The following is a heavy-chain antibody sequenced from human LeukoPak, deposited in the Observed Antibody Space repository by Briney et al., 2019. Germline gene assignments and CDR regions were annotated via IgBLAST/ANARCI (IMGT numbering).Heavy chain of an antibody. V-gene: IGHV3-7*01. CDR1: GGSISSSTYY. CDR2: IKQDGSEK. CDR3: ARTRITMIVGLASRFDY. Sequence: ETLSLTCTVSGGSISSSTYYWGWIRQPPGKGLEWVANIKQDGSEKYYVDSVKGRFTISRDNAKNSLYLQMNSLRAEDTAVYYCARTRITMIVGLASRFDYWGQGTLVTVSS. D-gene: IGHD3-22*01. J-gene: IGHJ4*02.